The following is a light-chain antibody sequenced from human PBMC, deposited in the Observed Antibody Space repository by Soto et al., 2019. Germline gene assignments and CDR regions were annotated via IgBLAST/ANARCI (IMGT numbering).Light chain of an antibody. CDR3: TSYVGSNNFYV. CDR2: EVN. Sequence: QSALTQPPSASGSPGQSVTISCTGTSSDVGGYNFVSWYQQHPGKAPKLMIYEVNNRPSGVPDRFSGSKSGNTASLTVSGLQAEDEADYYCTSYVGSNNFYVFGTGIKV. J-gene: IGLJ1*01. V-gene: IGLV2-8*01. CDR1: SSDVGGYNF.